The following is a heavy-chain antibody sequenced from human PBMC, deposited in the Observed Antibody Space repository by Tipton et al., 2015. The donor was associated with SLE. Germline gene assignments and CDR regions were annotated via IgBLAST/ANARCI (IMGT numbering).Heavy chain of an antibody. V-gene: IGHV5-10-1*01. Sequence: QLVQSGAEVKKPGESLKISCKGSGYDFTSYWISWVRQMPGKGLEWMGRIDPSDSYTNHSPSFQGHVTISADKSISTAYLQWSSRKASDTAMYYCARYDRYSGYLDYWGQGTLVTVSS. CDR2: IDPSDSYT. CDR3: ARYDRYSGYLDY. J-gene: IGHJ4*02. CDR1: GYDFTSYW. D-gene: IGHD5-12*01.